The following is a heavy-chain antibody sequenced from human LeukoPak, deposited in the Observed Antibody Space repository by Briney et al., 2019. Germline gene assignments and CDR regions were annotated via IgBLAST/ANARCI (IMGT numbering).Heavy chain of an antibody. CDR3: AKSSYSIFDY. CDR2: IYYTGST. CDR1: GGSVSSGSYY. D-gene: IGHD5-18*01. Sequence: PSETLSLTCTVSGGSVSSGSYYWGWIRQPPGKGLEWIGSIYYTGSTYYNPSLKSRVTISVDTSKNQFSLKLSSVTAADTAVYYCAKSSYSIFDYWGQGTLVTVSS. J-gene: IGHJ4*02. V-gene: IGHV4-39*07.